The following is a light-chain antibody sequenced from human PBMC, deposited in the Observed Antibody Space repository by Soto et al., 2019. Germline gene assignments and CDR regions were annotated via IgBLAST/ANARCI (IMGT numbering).Light chain of an antibody. V-gene: IGKV3D-15*01. CDR1: QSVSSSY. Sequence: EVVLTQSPGTVSLSPGERATLSCRASQSVSSSYLAWYQHKRGQAPRLLMYGASSRATGVPDRFSGSRSGPEFTLTINSLQSEDFAIYYCQRYNNWPLTFGGGTKV. CDR2: GAS. J-gene: IGKJ4*01. CDR3: QRYNNWPLT.